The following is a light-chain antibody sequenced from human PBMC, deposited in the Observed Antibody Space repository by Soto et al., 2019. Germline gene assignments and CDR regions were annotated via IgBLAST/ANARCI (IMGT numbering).Light chain of an antibody. Sequence: EIVLTQSPATLSLSPGERATLSCRASQSVSSYLAWYQQKPDQAPRLLIYDASNRATGSPARFSGSGSGTDFTLTISSLEPEDFAVYYCQQRSNWPPYTFGQGTKLEIK. CDR2: DAS. J-gene: IGKJ2*01. CDR1: QSVSSY. V-gene: IGKV3-11*01. CDR3: QQRSNWPPYT.